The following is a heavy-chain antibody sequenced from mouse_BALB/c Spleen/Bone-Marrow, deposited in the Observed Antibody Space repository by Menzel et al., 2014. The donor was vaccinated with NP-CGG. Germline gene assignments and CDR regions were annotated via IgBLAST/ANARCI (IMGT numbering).Heavy chain of an antibody. V-gene: IGHV1-7*01. CDR3: ARDDYAY. D-gene: IGHD2-4*01. CDR1: GYTFTSYW. Sequence: QVHVKQSGAELAKPGASVKMSCKASGYTFTSYWMHWVKQRPGQGLEWIGYIYPSTGYTEHNQKFKDKAIMTADKSSSTAYMQLSSLTSEDSAVYYCARDDYAYRGQGTLVTVSA. J-gene: IGHJ3*01. CDR2: IYPSTGYT.